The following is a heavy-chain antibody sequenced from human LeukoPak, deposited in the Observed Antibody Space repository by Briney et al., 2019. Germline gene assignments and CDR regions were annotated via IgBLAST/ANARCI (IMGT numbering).Heavy chain of an antibody. CDR3: ARLREIPVFGVVTKSTSYFDY. D-gene: IGHD3-3*01. V-gene: IGHV3-7*01. J-gene: IGHJ4*02. CDR1: GFTFTNFW. CDR2: KKQGRGEK. Sequence: PGGSLGLSLPASGFTFTNFWMSGFGQAPGRGRDLVAKKKQGRGEKYYVDSVKGRFTISRDNAKNSLYLQMNSLRAEDTAVYYCARLREIPVFGVVTKSTSYFDYWGQGTLVTVSS.